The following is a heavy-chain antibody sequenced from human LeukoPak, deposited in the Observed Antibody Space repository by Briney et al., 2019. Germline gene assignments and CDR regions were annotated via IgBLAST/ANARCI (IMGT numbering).Heavy chain of an antibody. CDR2: MYTSGST. Sequence: PSETLSLTCSVSGGSLSSYYWSWIRQPAGKQPEWIGRMYTSGSTYYNPSLKSRATMSADTSKNQFSLKLTSVTAADTSVYYCAREGGPGGDYGSIDSWGQGTLVTVSS. CDR1: GGSLSSYY. D-gene: IGHD4-17*01. CDR3: AREGGPGGDYGSIDS. V-gene: IGHV4-4*07. J-gene: IGHJ4*02.